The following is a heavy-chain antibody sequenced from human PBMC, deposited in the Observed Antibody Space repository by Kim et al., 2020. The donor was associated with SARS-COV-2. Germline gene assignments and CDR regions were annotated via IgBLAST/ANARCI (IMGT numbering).Heavy chain of an antibody. V-gene: IGHV3-7*01. CDR2: IKQDGSEK. J-gene: IGHJ6*02. D-gene: IGHD3-3*01. Sequence: GGSLRLSCAASGFTFSSYWMSWVRQAPGKGLEWVANIKQDGSEKYYVDSVKGRFTISRDNAKNSLYLQMNSLRAEDTAVYYCARAPYYDFWSGYYTPTYYGMDVWGQGTTVTVSS. CDR3: ARAPYYDFWSGYYTPTYYGMDV. CDR1: GFTFSSYW.